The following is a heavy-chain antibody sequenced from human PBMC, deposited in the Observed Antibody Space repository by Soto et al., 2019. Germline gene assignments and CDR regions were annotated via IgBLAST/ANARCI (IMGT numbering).Heavy chain of an antibody. D-gene: IGHD2-15*01. J-gene: IGHJ6*02. CDR1: GGSFSGYY. V-gene: IGHV4-34*01. CDR3: ARDGGRYCSGGSCYVGMDV. CDR2: INHSGST. Sequence: SETLSLTCAVYGGSFSGYYWSWIRQPPGKGLEWIGEINHSGSTNYNPPLKSRVTISVDTSKNQFSLKLSSVTAADTAVYFCARDGGRYCSGGSCYVGMDVWGQGTTVTVSS.